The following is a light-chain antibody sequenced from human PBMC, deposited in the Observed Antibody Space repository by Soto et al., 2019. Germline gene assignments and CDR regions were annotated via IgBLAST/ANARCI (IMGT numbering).Light chain of an antibody. J-gene: IGKJ4*01. CDR1: QSVHSA. CDR2: DAS. CDR3: QQYGTWPPLT. Sequence: DIVMTQSPATLSVSPGEGATLSCRASQSVHSALAWYQQRPGQTPRLLIYDASTRATGIPDRFSGSGSGTEFTLTTSILQSEDFAIYYCQQYGTWPPLTFGGGTKVEI. V-gene: IGKV3-15*01.